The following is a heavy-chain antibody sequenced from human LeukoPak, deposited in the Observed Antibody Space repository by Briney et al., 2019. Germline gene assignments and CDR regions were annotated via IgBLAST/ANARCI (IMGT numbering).Heavy chain of an antibody. CDR3: AREGIVGANTRPSGAFDI. J-gene: IGHJ3*02. D-gene: IGHD1-26*01. Sequence: GGSLRLSCAASGFTFSSYGMHWVRQAPGKGLEWVAVIWDDGSNKYYADSVKGRFTISRDNSKNTLYLQMNSLRAEDTAVYYCAREGIVGANTRPSGAFDIWGQGTMVTVSS. V-gene: IGHV3-33*01. CDR1: GFTFSSYG. CDR2: IWDDGSNK.